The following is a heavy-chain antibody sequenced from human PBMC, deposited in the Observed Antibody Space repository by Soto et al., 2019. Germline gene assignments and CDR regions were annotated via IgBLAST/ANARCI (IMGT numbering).Heavy chain of an antibody. CDR3: AREYLYCSGGSCYYDGFDI. Sequence: EVQLVESGGGLVQPGGSLRLSCTASEFTFSDFWMHWVRQAPGKGLVWVSRIDSDGSGTTYADSVKGRLTISRDNAKNTVFLQMNSLRAEDTAVYYCAREYLYCSGGSCYYDGFDIWGQGTMVTVSS. CDR2: IDSDGSGT. V-gene: IGHV3-74*01. J-gene: IGHJ3*02. D-gene: IGHD2-15*01. CDR1: EFTFSDFW.